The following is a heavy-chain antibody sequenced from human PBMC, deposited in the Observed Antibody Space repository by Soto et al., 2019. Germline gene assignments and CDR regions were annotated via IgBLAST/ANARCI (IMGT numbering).Heavy chain of an antibody. V-gene: IGHV3-23*01. CDR3: AKDHYSNELPDAFDI. Sequence: GGSLRLSCAASGFTFSSYAMSWVRQAPGKGLEWVSAIRGSGGSTYYADSVKGRFTISRDNSKNTLYLQMNSLRAEDTAVYYCAKDHYSNELPDAFDIWGQGTMVTVSS. D-gene: IGHD4-4*01. J-gene: IGHJ3*02. CDR1: GFTFSSYA. CDR2: IRGSGGST.